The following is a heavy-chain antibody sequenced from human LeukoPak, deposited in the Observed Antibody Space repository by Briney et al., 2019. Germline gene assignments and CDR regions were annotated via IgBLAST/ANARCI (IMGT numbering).Heavy chain of an antibody. V-gene: IGHV3-11*01. CDR1: GFTFSDYY. CDR2: ISSSGSTI. J-gene: IGHJ3*02. D-gene: IGHD3-10*01. CDR3: ARDGYYYGSGSYDAFDI. Sequence: GSLRLSCAASGFTFSDYYMSWIRQAPGKGPEWVSYISSSGSTIYYADSVKGRFTISRDNAKNSLYLQMNSLRAEDTAVYYCARDGYYYGSGSYDAFDIWGQGTMVTVSS.